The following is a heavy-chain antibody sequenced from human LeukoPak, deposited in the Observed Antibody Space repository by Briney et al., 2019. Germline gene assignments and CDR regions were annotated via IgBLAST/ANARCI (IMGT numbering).Heavy chain of an antibody. Sequence: KPSETLSLTCTVSGGSISDYYWSWVRQPAGKGLEWIGRIHISGTTYYNPSLKSRVTISVDTSKNQFSLKLGSVTAADTAVYYCASDQAVAGTWGYWGQGTLVTVSS. V-gene: IGHV4-4*07. CDR2: IHISGTT. CDR3: ASDQAVAGTWGY. D-gene: IGHD6-19*01. CDR1: GGSISDYY. J-gene: IGHJ4*02.